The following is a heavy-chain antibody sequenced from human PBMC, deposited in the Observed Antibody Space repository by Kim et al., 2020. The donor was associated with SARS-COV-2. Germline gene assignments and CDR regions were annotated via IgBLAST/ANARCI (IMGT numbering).Heavy chain of an antibody. J-gene: IGHJ6*02. CDR1: GYTFTSYA. D-gene: IGHD1-1*01. CDR3: AREYSWGSESAYYYYYGMDV. CDR2: INTNTGNP. Sequence: ASVKVSCKASGYTFTSYAMNWVRQAPGQGLEWMGWINTNTGNPTYAQGFTGRFVFSLDTSVSTAYLQISSLKAEDTAVYYCAREYSWGSESAYYYYYGMDVWGQGTTVTVSS. V-gene: IGHV7-4-1*02.